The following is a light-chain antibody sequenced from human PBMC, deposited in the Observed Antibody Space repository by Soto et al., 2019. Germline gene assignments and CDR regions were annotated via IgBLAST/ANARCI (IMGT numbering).Light chain of an antibody. CDR2: WAA. CDR3: QQYFSAPT. CDR1: QSVLSNSNNKNY. Sequence: DIVMTQSPESLAVSRSERSTINCNTSQSVLSNSNNKNYLAWYQQKPGQPPKLLIYWAATREFGVPDRFSGSGSGTDFTLTISSLQAEDVAVYHCQQYFSAPTFGGGSKVDVK. J-gene: IGKJ4*01. V-gene: IGKV4-1*01.